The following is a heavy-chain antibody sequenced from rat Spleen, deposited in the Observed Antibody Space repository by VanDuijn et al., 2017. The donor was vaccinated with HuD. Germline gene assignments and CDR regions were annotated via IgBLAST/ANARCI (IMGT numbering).Heavy chain of an antibody. J-gene: IGHJ1*01. V-gene: IGHV5-29*01. CDR3: ARHAYYDGYYHWYFDF. D-gene: IGHD1-12*03. CDR2: LSYDGSIT. CDR1: GFTFSHYG. Sequence: EVQLVESGGGLVQPGRSLKLSCAASGFTFSHYGMAWVRQAPTKGLEWVATLSYDGSITYYRDSVKGRFTISRDNAKSTLYLQMDSLRSEDTATYYCARHAYYDGYYHWYFDFWGPGTMVTVSS.